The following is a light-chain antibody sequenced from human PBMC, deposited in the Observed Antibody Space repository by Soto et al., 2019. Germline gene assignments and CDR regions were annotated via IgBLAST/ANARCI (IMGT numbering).Light chain of an antibody. CDR1: QSIHNSKNKNY. Sequence: DIVMTQSPDSLAVSLGERATINCKSSQSIHNSKNKNYLAWYQQKPGQPPKLLIYWASSRESGVPDRISGSGSGTDFTLTIGSLQAEDVAVYYCQQYYTTPYTFGQGTKLEIK. CDR2: WAS. CDR3: QQYYTTPYT. V-gene: IGKV4-1*01. J-gene: IGKJ2*01.